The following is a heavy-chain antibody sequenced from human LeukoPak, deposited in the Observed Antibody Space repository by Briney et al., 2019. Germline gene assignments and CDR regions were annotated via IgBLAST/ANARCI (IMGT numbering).Heavy chain of an antibody. CDR2: ISNSAGNV. Sequence: GGSLRLSCVASGFTFSSYAMSWVRKTPGKGLEWVSVISNSAGNVYYAYSVKGRFTISRDNSKNTLYLQMNSLRAEDTAVYYCAKDLHVRSSSTVTTGGVDSWGQGTLVTVSS. J-gene: IGHJ4*02. CDR1: GFTFSSYA. CDR3: AKDLHVRSSSTVTTGGVDS. V-gene: IGHV3-23*01. D-gene: IGHD4-17*01.